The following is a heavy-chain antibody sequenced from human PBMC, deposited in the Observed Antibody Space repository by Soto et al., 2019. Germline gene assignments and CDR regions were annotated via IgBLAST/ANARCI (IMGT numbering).Heavy chain of an antibody. D-gene: IGHD2-8*02. V-gene: IGHV4-39*01. CDR2: IHYSGNNN. CDR3: VRRTPGTGYI. CDR1: GGSISSSNDF. J-gene: IGHJ3*02. Sequence: QLQLQESGPGLLKPSETLSLTCTVSGGSISSSNDFWGWIRQSPGKGLEWIATIHYSGNNNYYNPSLKSRVTICGDSSKNQFSLKLSSVSAADTAVYYCVRRTPGTGYIWGQGKMVTVSA.